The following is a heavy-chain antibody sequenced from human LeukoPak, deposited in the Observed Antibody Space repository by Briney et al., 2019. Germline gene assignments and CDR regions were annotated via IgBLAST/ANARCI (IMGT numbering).Heavy chain of an antibody. V-gene: IGHV3-21*01. CDR2: ISSSSSYI. CDR1: GFTFSTYT. J-gene: IGHJ3*02. D-gene: IGHD7-27*01. CDR3: ARAGHDAFDI. Sequence: GGSLRLSCAASGFTFSTYTMNWVRQAPGKGLEWVSSISSSSSYIYYADSVKGRFTISRDNAKNSLYLQMNSLRAEDTAVYYCARAGHDAFDIWGQGTMVTASS.